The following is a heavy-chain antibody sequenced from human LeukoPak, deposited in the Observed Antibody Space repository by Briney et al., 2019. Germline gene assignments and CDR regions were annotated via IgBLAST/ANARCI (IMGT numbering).Heavy chain of an antibody. J-gene: IGHJ4*02. CDR1: GFTFSNYW. CDR3: VTELITGTAI. CDR2: TNSDGSRT. Sequence: PGESLRLSCTASGFTFSNYWMFWVRQPPGRGLVFVSRTNSDGSRTDYADSVKGRFTVSRDNAQNTLYLQMNRLRADATAVYYCVTELITGTAIWGQGTLVTVSS. D-gene: IGHD1-20*01. V-gene: IGHV3-74*01.